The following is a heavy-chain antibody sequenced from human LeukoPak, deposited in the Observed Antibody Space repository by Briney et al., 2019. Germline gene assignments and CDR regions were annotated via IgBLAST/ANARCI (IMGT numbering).Heavy chain of an antibody. V-gene: IGHV4-59*01. Sequence: SETLSLTCTVSGGSISSYYWSWIRQPPGKGLEWIGYIYYSGSTNYNPSLKSRVTISVDTSKNRFSLKLSSVTAADTAVYYCAREPPYYDFWGGSFDYWGQGTLVTVSS. D-gene: IGHD3-3*01. CDR1: GGSISSYY. J-gene: IGHJ4*02. CDR3: AREPPYYDFWGGSFDY. CDR2: IYYSGST.